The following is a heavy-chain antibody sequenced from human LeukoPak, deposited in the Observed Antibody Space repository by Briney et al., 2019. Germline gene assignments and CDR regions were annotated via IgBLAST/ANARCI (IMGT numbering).Heavy chain of an antibody. D-gene: IGHD2-2*01. Sequence: PGGSLRLSCAASGFTLRNYGMTWVRQAPGKGLEWVAVISHDGTVKYYADSVKGRFTISRDDSTTTLILQTNSLRVEDTAVYFCAKEGSEFSSSFLDYWGQGTLVTVSS. CDR1: GFTLRNYG. CDR2: ISHDGTVK. V-gene: IGHV3-30*18. CDR3: AKEGSEFSSSFLDY. J-gene: IGHJ4*02.